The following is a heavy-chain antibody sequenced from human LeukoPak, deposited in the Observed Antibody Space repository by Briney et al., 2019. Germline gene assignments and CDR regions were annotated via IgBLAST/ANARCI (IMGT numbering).Heavy chain of an antibody. Sequence: PGGSLRLSCAGSGYSFRSHSMNWVRQAPGKGLEWVSSMSSISHYIYYADSVKGRFTISRDNAKNSLYLQMNSLRAEDTALYYCTRDYYDSSGLPFDYWGQGTLVTVSS. CDR1: GYSFRSHS. J-gene: IGHJ4*02. V-gene: IGHV3-21*01. CDR3: TRDYYDSSGLPFDY. CDR2: MSSISHYI. D-gene: IGHD3-22*01.